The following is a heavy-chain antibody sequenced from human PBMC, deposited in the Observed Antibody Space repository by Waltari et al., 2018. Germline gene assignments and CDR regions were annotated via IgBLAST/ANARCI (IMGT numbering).Heavy chain of an antibody. J-gene: IGHJ3*02. CDR2: IIPIFGTA. CDR1: GGTFSSYA. CDR3: ASSSEDIVVVVAAQDDAFDI. D-gene: IGHD2-15*01. Sequence: QVQLVQSGAEVKKPGSSVKVSCKASGGTFSSYAIIWVRQAPGQGREWMGGIIPIFGTANYAQKFQGRVTITADESTSTAYMELSSLRSEDTAVYYCASSSEDIVVVVAAQDDAFDIWGQGTMVTVSS. V-gene: IGHV1-69*01.